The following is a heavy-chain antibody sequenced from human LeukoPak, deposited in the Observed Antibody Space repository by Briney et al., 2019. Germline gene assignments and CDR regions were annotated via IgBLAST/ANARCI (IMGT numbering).Heavy chain of an antibody. CDR3: ASRIGFGELLLSYYYYYYMDV. CDR1: GFTVSSNY. V-gene: IGHV3-53*01. J-gene: IGHJ6*03. Sequence: PGGSLRLSCAASGFTVSSNYMSWVRQAPGKGLEWVSVIYSGGSTYYADPVKGRFTISRDNSKNTLYLQMNSLRAEDTAVYYCASRIGFGELLLSYYYYYYMDVWGKGTTVTVSS. D-gene: IGHD3-10*01. CDR2: IYSGGST.